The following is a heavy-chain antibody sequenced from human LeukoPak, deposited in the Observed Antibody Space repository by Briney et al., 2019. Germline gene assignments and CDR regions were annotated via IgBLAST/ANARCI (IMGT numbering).Heavy chain of an antibody. V-gene: IGHV3-48*04. D-gene: IGHD3-10*01. CDR2: ISYSSSTI. CDR1: GFTFSSYS. J-gene: IGHJ4*02. CDR3: AKDKVFGGELDY. Sequence: PGGSLRLSCAASGFTFSSYSMNWARQAPGKGLEWVSYISYSSSTIYYADSVKGRSTISRDNAKNSLYLQMNSLGAEDTALYYCAKDKVFGGELDYWGQGTLVTVSS.